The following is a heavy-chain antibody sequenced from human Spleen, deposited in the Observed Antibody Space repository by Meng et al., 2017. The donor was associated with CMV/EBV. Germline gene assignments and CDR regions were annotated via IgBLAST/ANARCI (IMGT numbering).Heavy chain of an antibody. CDR1: GFTFSSYA. D-gene: IGHD2-15*01. Sequence: QGQSGGSGGGVVQSGTLLRLSCAPSGFTFSSYAMNWVRQAPGKWLEWVAVISYDGSNKYYADSVKGRFTISRDNSKNTLYLQMNSLRAEDTAVYYCAVVGASIDYWGQGTLVTVSS. CDR2: ISYDGSNK. V-gene: IGHV3-30-3*01. CDR3: AVVGASIDY. J-gene: IGHJ4*02.